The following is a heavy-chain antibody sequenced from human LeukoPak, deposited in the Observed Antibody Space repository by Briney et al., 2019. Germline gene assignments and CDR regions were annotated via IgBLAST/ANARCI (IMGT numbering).Heavy chain of an antibody. V-gene: IGHV3-7*01. CDR2: IKQDGSEK. Sequence: GGSLRLSCAASGFIFSNYYMSWVRQAPGKGLEWVANIKQDGSEKYYVDSVKGRFTISRDNAKNSLYLQMNSLRAEDTAVYYCARGQIQLWFPWGQGTLVTVSS. CDR1: GFIFSNYY. CDR3: ARGQIQLWFP. J-gene: IGHJ5*02. D-gene: IGHD5-18*01.